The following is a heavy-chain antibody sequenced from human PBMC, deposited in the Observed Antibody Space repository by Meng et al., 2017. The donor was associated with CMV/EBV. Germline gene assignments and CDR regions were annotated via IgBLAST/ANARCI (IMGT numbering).Heavy chain of an antibody. CDR1: GYTFTGYY. CDR3: ARGFVVVVAATPDYYYGMDV. Sequence: VKVSCKASGYTFTGYYMHWVRQAPGQGLEWMGWINPNSGGTNYAQKFQGRVTMTRDTSISTAYMELSRLRSDDTAVYYCARGFVVVVAATPDYYYGMDVWGQGTTVTVSS. D-gene: IGHD2-15*01. CDR2: INPNSGGT. J-gene: IGHJ6*02. V-gene: IGHV1-2*02.